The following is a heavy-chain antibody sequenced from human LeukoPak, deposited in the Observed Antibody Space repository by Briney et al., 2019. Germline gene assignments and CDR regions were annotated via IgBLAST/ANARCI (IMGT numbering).Heavy chain of an antibody. CDR2: ISNSGNT. CDR3: VKLQPNTGEWAFDI. J-gene: IGHJ3*02. D-gene: IGHD1-1*01. Sequence: SQRQSLTCTVSGASISTYYGSWTRQPRGAGLEWIGYISNSGNTNYKPSLKGRFTISVDTSKNQLSLRLSSVTAADTAMYHCVKLQPNTGEWAFDIWGRGTLVSVSS. CDR1: GASISTYY. V-gene: IGHV4-59*01.